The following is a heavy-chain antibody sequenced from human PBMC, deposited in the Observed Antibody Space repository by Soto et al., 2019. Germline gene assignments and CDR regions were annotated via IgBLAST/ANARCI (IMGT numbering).Heavy chain of an antibody. V-gene: IGHV3-33*01. Sequence: GSLRLSCAASGFTFSSYGMHWVRQAPGKGLEWVAVIWYDGSNKYYADSVKGRFTISRDNSKNTLYLQMNSLRAEDTAVYYCARDISSSWGFDYYYYGMDVWGQGTTVTVSS. J-gene: IGHJ6*02. CDR2: IWYDGSNK. CDR3: ARDISSSWGFDYYYYGMDV. CDR1: GFTFSSYG. D-gene: IGHD6-6*01.